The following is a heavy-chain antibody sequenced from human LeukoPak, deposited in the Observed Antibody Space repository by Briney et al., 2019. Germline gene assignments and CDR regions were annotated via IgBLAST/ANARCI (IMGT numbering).Heavy chain of an antibody. V-gene: IGHV3-23*01. CDR1: GFTFSSYA. Sequence: AGGSLRLSCAASGFTFSSYAMSWVRQAPGKGLEWVSAINGSGGSTYYADSVKGRFTISRDNSKNTLYLQMNSLRAEDTAVYYCAKDLDYYDSSGYFDYWGQGTLVTVSS. D-gene: IGHD3-22*01. CDR3: AKDLDYYDSSGYFDY. J-gene: IGHJ4*02. CDR2: INGSGGST.